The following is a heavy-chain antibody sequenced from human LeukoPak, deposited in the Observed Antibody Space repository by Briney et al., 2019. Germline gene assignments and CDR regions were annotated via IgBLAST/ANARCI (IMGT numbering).Heavy chain of an antibody. D-gene: IGHD6-6*01. J-gene: IGHJ4*02. CDR1: GGSFRGYY. V-gene: IGHV4-34*01. CDR3: ARGDTVAARPGRFDY. Sequence: PSETLSLTCAMYGGSFRGYYWSWIRQPPGKGLEWIGEIIHSGGTNYNPSLKSRATISVDTSKNQFSLRVTSVTAADTAVYFCARGDTVAARPGRFDYWGQGTLVTVSS. CDR2: IIHSGGT.